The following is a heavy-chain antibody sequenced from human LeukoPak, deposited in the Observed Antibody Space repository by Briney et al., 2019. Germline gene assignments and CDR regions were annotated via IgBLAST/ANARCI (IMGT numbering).Heavy chain of an antibody. CDR2: IYPGGGST. CDR1: GYTFTSYG. J-gene: IGHJ4*02. D-gene: IGHD2-8*01. CDR3: ARDNDFDY. V-gene: IGHV1-46*01. Sequence: ASVKVSCKASGYTFTSYGIHWVRQAPGQGLEWMGIIYPGGGSTSYAQKFQGRATMTRDMSTSTVYMELSSLRSEDTAVYYCARDNDFDYWGQGTLVTVSS.